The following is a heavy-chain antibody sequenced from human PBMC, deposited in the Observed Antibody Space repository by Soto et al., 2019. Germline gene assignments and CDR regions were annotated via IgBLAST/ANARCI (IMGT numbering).Heavy chain of an antibody. Sequence: ETLSLTCTVSGGSVSNSNYYWGWIRQSPGKGLEWIGSVYYRGRSYSKSSVKSRVTISVDTSKNQFSLNLNSVTASDTAVYFCVSQRTSVLTQAYFDYWGPGALVTVSS. CDR3: VSQRTSVLTQAYFDY. V-gene: IGHV4-39*01. J-gene: IGHJ4*02. CDR2: VYYRGRS. CDR1: GGSVSNSNYY. D-gene: IGHD2-8*01.